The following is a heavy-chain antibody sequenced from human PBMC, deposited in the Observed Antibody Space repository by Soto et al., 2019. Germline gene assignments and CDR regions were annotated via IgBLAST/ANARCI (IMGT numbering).Heavy chain of an antibody. Sequence: PGGSLRLSCAASGFSVNQAWMTWVRQAPGKGLEWVGRIKSRTDGGATEYAPPVNDRFIISRDDSRNMVFLQMNSLKTEDTAVYFCTYLYREGPWGQGTLVTVSS. CDR2: IKSRTDGGAT. CDR1: GFSVNQAW. D-gene: IGHD3-10*01. J-gene: IGHJ5*02. CDR3: TYLYREGP. V-gene: IGHV3-15*01.